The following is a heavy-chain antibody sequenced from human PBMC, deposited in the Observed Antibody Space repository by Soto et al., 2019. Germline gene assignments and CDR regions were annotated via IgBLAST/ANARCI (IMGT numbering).Heavy chain of an antibody. CDR3: ARDRDPAARNWFDP. CDR1: GFTFSSYS. J-gene: IGHJ5*02. V-gene: IGHV3-21*01. CDR2: ISSSSSYI. Sequence: GGSLRLSCAASGFTFSSYSMNWVRQAPGKGLEWVSSISSSSSYIYYADSVKGRFTISRDNAKNSLYLQMNSLRAEDTAVYYCARDRDPAARNWFDPWGQGTLVTVSS. D-gene: IGHD6-25*01.